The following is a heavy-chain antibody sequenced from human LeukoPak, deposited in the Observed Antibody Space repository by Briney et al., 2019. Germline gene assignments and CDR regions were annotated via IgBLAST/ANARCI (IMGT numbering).Heavy chain of an antibody. CDR2: VRSKVYGGTT. CDR1: LFTSCDHA. Sequence: SLSLSCTPSLFTSCDHAISWARHATAQGRDWRGFVRSKVYGGTTEYAASVKGTLTISREDSKSIAYLQMHSLKTADTAVYYCSRGPVQLWLHNGMDVWGQGTTVIVSS. D-gene: IGHD5-18*01. CDR3: SRGPVQLWLHNGMDV. J-gene: IGHJ6*02. V-gene: IGHV3-49*04.